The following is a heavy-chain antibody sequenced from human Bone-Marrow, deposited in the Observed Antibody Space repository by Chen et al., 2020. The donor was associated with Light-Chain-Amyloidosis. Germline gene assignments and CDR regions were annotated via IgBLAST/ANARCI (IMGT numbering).Heavy chain of an antibody. J-gene: IGHJ4*02. CDR1: GFTFDDYA. V-gene: IGHV3-9*01. D-gene: IGHD2-8*01. CDR2: INWNSVNM. CDR3: VKDIYSTSAALSHFDY. Sequence: VQLVESGGGLVQPGRSLRLSCAASGFTFDDYAMHWVRQAPGKGLEWVSTINWNSVNMAYADSVKGRFTISRDNAKNSLYLQMNSLRVEDTAFFYCVKDIYSTSAALSHFDYWGQGTLVTVSS.